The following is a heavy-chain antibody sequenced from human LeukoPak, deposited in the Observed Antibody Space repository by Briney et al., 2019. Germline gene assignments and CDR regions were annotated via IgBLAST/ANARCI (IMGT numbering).Heavy chain of an antibody. V-gene: IGHV4-4*07. CDR1: GSSISSYY. CDR3: ARAAHSGSLAPFDY. CDR2: IYISGST. J-gene: IGHJ4*02. Sequence: SETLSLTCIVSGSSISSYYWNWIRQPAGKGLEWIGRIYISGSTNYNPSLKSRVTMSVDTSKNQFSLKLSSVTAADTAVYYCARAAHSGSLAPFDYWGQGTLVTVSS. D-gene: IGHD1-26*01.